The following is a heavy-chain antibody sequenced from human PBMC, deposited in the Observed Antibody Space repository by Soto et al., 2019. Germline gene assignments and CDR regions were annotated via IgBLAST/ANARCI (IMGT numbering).Heavy chain of an antibody. CDR3: ARVQLGYCSSTSCYSDYGMDV. Sequence: PGGSLRLSCAAARLPFSTYGMHWVRQAPGKGLEWVAVISYDGGEKYYADSVKGRFTISRDNSKNTLYLQMDSLRTEDTAVYYCARVQLGYCSSTSCYSDYGMDVWGHGTTVTVSS. D-gene: IGHD2-2*01. CDR1: RLPFSTYG. CDR2: ISYDGGEK. V-gene: IGHV3-30*03. J-gene: IGHJ6*02.